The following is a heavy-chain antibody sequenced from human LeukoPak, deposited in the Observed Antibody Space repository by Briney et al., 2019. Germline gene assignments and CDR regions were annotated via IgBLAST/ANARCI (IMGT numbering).Heavy chain of an antibody. Sequence: PGGSLRLSCAASGFTFSSYAMHWVRQAPGKGLEWVAVISYDGSNKYYADSVKGRFTISRDNSKNTLYLQMNSLRAEDTAVYYCAIQPITYSSSWYGRGGQEIDYWGQGTLVTVSS. V-gene: IGHV3-30-3*01. D-gene: IGHD6-13*01. CDR2: ISYDGSNK. J-gene: IGHJ4*02. CDR3: AIQPITYSSSWYGRGGQEIDY. CDR1: GFTFSSYA.